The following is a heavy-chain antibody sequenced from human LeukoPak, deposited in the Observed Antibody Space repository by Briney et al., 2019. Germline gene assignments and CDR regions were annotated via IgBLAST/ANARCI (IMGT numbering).Heavy chain of an antibody. CDR2: ISSSGSYI. J-gene: IGHJ4*02. CDR1: GFTFSTYS. CDR3: ARDVSRDVSCYTD. Sequence: PGGSLRLSCAPSGFTFSTYSMNWVRQAPGKGLEWVSSISSSGSYIYYADSMKGRFTISRDNAKASVYLQMNSLRVEDTAVYYCARDVSRDVSCYTDWGQGTLVTVSS. V-gene: IGHV3-21*01. D-gene: IGHD3-10*01.